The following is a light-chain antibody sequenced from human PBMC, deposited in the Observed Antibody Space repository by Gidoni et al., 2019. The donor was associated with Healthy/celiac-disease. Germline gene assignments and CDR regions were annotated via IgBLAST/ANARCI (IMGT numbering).Light chain of an antibody. CDR2: DAS. CDR1: QSVSSSY. V-gene: IGKV3-20*01. CDR3: QQYGSSPLT. J-gene: IGKJ4*01. Sequence: EPVFTQSPGTLSLSPGERATLSRRASQSVSSSYLAWYQQKPGQAPMLLIYDASSRATGIPARFSGSGSGTDFTLTISRLEPEDFAVYYCQQYGSSPLTFGGGTKVEIK.